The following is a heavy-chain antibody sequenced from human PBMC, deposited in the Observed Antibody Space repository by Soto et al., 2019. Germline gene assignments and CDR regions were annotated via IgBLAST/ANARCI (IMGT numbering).Heavy chain of an antibody. V-gene: IGHV1-69*01. Sequence: QVQLVQSGAEVKKPGSSVKVSCKASGGTFSSYAISWLRQAPGQGLEWMGGIIPIFGTANYAQKFQGRVTITADESTSTADMELSSLRSEDTAVYYCARDLEYSSSSVQFDPWGQGTLVSVSS. J-gene: IGHJ5*02. CDR1: GGTFSSYA. D-gene: IGHD6-6*01. CDR3: ARDLEYSSSSVQFDP. CDR2: IIPIFGTA.